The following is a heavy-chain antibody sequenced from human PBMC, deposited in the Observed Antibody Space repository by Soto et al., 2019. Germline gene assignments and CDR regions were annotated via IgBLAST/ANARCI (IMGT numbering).Heavy chain of an antibody. CDR3: ARHQGSGSYLDPYYYYMDV. CDR1: GGSISSYY. J-gene: IGHJ6*03. Sequence: SETLSLTCTVSGGSISSYYWSWIRQPPGKGQEWIVYIYYSGSTNYNPSLKSRVTISVDTSKNQFSLKLSSVTAADTAVYYCARHQGSGSYLDPYYYYMDVWGKGTTVTVSS. D-gene: IGHD3-10*01. V-gene: IGHV4-59*08. CDR2: IYYSGST.